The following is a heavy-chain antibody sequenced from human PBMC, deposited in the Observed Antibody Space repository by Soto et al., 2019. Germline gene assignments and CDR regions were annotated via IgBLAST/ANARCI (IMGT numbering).Heavy chain of an antibody. J-gene: IGHJ3*02. V-gene: IGHV1-69*13. CDR1: GGTFGSYA. D-gene: IGHD3-22*01. CDR3: AGEWCYDSSHKAFEI. Sequence: SVKVSCKASGGTFGSYAISWVRQAPGRGLEWMGGIIPIFGTANYAQKFQGRVTITADESTSTAYMELSSLRSEDTAVYYCAGEWCYDSSHKAFEIWGQGPMVTVSS. CDR2: IIPIFGTA.